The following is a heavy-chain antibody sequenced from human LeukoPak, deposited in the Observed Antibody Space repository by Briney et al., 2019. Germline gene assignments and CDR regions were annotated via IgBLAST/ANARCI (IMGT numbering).Heavy chain of an antibody. Sequence: GIIPIFGTANYAQKFQGRVTITTDESTSKAYMELSSLRSEDTAVYYCARGMTVTTSFDYWGQGTLVTVSS. D-gene: IGHD4-17*01. CDR3: ARGMTVTTSFDY. CDR2: IIPIFGTA. J-gene: IGHJ4*02. V-gene: IGHV1-69*05.